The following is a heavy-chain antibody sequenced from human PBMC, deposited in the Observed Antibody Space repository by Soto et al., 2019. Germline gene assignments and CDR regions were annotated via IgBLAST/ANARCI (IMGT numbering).Heavy chain of an antibody. D-gene: IGHD2-2*01. J-gene: IGHJ4*02. CDR2: ISYDGSNK. V-gene: IGHV3-30-3*01. Sequence: GGSLRLSCAASGFTFSSYALHWVRQAPGKGLEWVAVISYDGSNKYYADSVKGRFTISRDNSKNTLYLQMNSLRAEDTAVYYCARDSTLAPVDYWGQGTLVTVSS. CDR1: GFTFSSYA. CDR3: ARDSTLAPVDY.